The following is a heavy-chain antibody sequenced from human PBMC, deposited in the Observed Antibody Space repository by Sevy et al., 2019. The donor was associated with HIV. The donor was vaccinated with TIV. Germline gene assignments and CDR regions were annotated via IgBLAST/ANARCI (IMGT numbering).Heavy chain of an antibody. CDR2: IYSTGST. Sequence: SETLSLTCTVSGGSISRSSYYWVWIRQPPGKGLEWIGSIYSTGSTSYYPSLKSRVTLSADTSKNQFSLKLDSVSAADTAVYYCATPRGSDWYEGTGGYFDLWGRGALVTVSS. CDR1: GGSISRSSYY. CDR3: ATPRGSDWYEGTGGYFDL. D-gene: IGHD6-19*01. V-gene: IGHV4-39*01. J-gene: IGHJ2*01.